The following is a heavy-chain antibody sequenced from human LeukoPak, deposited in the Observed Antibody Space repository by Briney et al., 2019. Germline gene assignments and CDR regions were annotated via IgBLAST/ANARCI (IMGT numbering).Heavy chain of an antibody. Sequence: SETLSLTCTVSGGSISSYYWSWIRQPPGKGLEWIGYIYYSESTNYNPSLKSRVTISVDTSKNQFSLKLSSVTAADTAVYYCARDSGYSYGLDYWGQGTLVTVSS. CDR1: GGSISSYY. D-gene: IGHD5-18*01. CDR2: IYYSEST. J-gene: IGHJ4*02. V-gene: IGHV4-59*01. CDR3: ARDSGYSYGLDY.